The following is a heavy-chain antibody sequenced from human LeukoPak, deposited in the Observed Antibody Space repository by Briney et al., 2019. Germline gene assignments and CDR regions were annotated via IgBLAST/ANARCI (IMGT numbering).Heavy chain of an antibody. CDR2: ISYDGSNK. Sequence: QPGRSLRLSCAASGFTFSSYAMHWVRQAPGKGLEWVAVISYDGSNKYYADSVKGRFTISRDNSKNILYLQMNNLRGEDTAVYYCAKAGARGNVNWFDSWGQGTLVTVSS. CDR3: AKAGARGNVNWFDS. D-gene: IGHD1-1*01. J-gene: IGHJ5*01. V-gene: IGHV3-30-3*01. CDR1: GFTFSSYA.